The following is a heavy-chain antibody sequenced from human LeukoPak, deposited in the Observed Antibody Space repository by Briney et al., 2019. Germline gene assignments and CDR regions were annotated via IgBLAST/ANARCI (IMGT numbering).Heavy chain of an antibody. CDR2: ISSSSSTI. CDR1: GFTFSSYS. D-gene: IGHD3-3*01. Sequence: GGSLRLSCAASGFTFSSYSMNLVRQAPGKGLEWVSYISSSSSTIYYADSVKGRFTISRDNAKNSLYLQMNSLRAEDTAVYYCARDGPSYYDFWSGYLGAFDIWGQGTMATVSS. V-gene: IGHV3-48*01. CDR3: ARDGPSYYDFWSGYLGAFDI. J-gene: IGHJ3*02.